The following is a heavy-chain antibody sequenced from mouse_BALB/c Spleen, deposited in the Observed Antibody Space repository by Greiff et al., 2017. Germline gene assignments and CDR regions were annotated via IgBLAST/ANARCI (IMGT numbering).Heavy chain of an antibody. J-gene: IGHJ3*01. CDR2: ISSGGSYT. CDR3: ARDGGLRPAWFAY. Sequence: EVQLQESGGGLVKPGGSLKLSCAASGFTFSSYAMSWVRQSPEKRLEWVAEISSGGSYTYYPDTVTGRFTISRDNAKNTLYLEMSSLRSEDTAMYYCARDGGLRPAWFAYWGQGTLVTVSA. V-gene: IGHV5-9-4*01. CDR1: GFTFSSYA. D-gene: IGHD2-4*01.